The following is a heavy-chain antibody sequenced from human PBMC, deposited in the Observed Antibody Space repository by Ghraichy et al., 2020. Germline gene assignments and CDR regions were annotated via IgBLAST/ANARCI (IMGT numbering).Heavy chain of an antibody. CDR1: RFTFGSHG. V-gene: IGHV3-30*18. J-gene: IGHJ2*01. CDR3: AKDRGYAYGFDWYFDP. Sequence: GGSLRLSCAASRFTFGSHGMHWVRQTPGKGLDWVAAISGGGAKRYYGDSVKGRFIISRDNSKNTLYLQMNNLVPGDTAVYFCAKDRGYAYGFDWYFDPWGRGTLVTVSS. D-gene: IGHD5-18*01. CDR2: ISGGGAKR.